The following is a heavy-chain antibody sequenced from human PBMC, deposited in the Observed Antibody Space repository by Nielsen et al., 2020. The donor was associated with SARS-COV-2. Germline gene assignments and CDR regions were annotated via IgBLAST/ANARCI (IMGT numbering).Heavy chain of an antibody. CDR1: DESFSTYY. Sequence: SETLSLTCGVYDESFSTYYWTWIRRSPGKGLEWIGEINHSGSTHYNPSLNSRVTISLDTSKNQFSLKVNSVTAADTAVYYCAKARSIRTRDLFYYWGQGALVTVSS. D-gene: IGHD3-10*01. V-gene: IGHV4-34*01. J-gene: IGHJ4*01. CDR3: AKARSIRTRDLFYY. CDR2: INHSGST.